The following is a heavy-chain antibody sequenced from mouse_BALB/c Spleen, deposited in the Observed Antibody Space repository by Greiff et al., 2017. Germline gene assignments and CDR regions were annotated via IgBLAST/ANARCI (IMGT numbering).Heavy chain of an antibody. J-gene: IGHJ2*01. CDR2: IYPGNSDT. CDR3: ARVWDEGDY. Sequence: VQLQQSGTVLARPGASVKMSCKASGYTFTSYWMHWVKQRPGQGLEWIGAIYPGNSDTSYNQKFKGKAKLTAVTSTSTAYMQLSSLTSEDSAVYYCARVWDEGDYWGQGTTLTVSS. CDR1: GYTFTSYW. V-gene: IGHV1-5*01. D-gene: IGHD4-1*01.